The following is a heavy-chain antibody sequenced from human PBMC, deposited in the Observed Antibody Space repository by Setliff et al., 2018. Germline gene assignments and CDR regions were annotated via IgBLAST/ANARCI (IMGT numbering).Heavy chain of an antibody. CDR2: IYYSGST. Sequence: SETLSLTCTVSGGSISSGSYYWSWIRQPAGKGLEWIGHIYYSGSTYYNPSLKSRVTISVDKSKNQFSLKLSSVTAADTAVYYCARRGYYYYGMDVWGQGTTVTAP. CDR1: GGSISSGSYY. CDR3: ARRGYYYYGMDV. J-gene: IGHJ6*02. V-gene: IGHV4-61*10.